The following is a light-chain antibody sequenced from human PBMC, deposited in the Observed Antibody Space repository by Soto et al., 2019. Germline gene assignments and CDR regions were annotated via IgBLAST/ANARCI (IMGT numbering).Light chain of an antibody. V-gene: IGKV1-5*01. CDR3: QQYNSYFQT. J-gene: IGKJ1*01. CDR2: DAY. CDR1: QSISSY. Sequence: DLPLTPSASSLSPSLQPPVPFTFRASQSISSYLNWYQQKPGKAPKLLIFDAYNLESGVPSRFSGSGSGTEFTLTISSLQPDDLATYYCQQYNSYFQTFGQGTKVDIK.